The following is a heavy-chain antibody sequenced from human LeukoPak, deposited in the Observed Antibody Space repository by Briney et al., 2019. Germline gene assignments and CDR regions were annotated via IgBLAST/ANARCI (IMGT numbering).Heavy chain of an antibody. Sequence: SETLSLTCTVSGDSISTYYWSWIRQPAGKGLEWIGRIYASGDRNYNPSLKSRVTMSVDTSNNQFFLNLDSLTAADTAVYYCPRGGDYVASSRFYSFDYWGQGILVTVSS. J-gene: IGHJ4*02. D-gene: IGHD3-22*01. V-gene: IGHV4-4*07. CDR3: PRGGDYVASSRFYSFDY. CDR1: GDSISTYY. CDR2: IYASGDR.